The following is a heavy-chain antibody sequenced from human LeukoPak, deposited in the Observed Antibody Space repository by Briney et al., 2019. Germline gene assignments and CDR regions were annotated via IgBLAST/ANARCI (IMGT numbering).Heavy chain of an antibody. V-gene: IGHV4-59*01. CDR1: GGSFSGYY. J-gene: IGHJ4*02. D-gene: IGHD6-13*01. CDR2: IYYSGST. Sequence: SETLSLTCAVYGGSFSGYYWSWIRQPPGKGLEWIGYIYYSGSTNYNPSLKSRVTISVDTSKNQFSLKLSSVTAADTAVYYCARNELQRYNSSWYIRDWGQGTLVTVSS. CDR3: ARNELQRYNSSWYIRD.